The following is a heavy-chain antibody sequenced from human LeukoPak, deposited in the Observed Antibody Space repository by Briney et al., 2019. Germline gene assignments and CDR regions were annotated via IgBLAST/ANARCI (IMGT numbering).Heavy chain of an antibody. CDR1: GFTFSSYA. CDR3: AKDPSREFWSGYPDY. J-gene: IGHJ4*02. D-gene: IGHD3-3*01. V-gene: IGHV3-30-3*01. Sequence: GGSLRLSCAASGFTFSSYAMHWVRQAPGKGLEWVAVISYDGSNKYYADSVKGRFTISRDNSKNTLYLQMNSLRAEDTAVYYCAKDPSREFWSGYPDYWGQGTLVTVSS. CDR2: ISYDGSNK.